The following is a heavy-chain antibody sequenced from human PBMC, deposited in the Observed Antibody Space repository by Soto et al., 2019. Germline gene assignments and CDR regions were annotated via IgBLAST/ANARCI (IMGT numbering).Heavy chain of an antibody. D-gene: IGHD4-17*01. Sequence: QVQLQESGPGLVKPSETLSLTCTVSGGSVSSGSYYWSWIRQPPGKGLEWIGYIYYSGSTNYNPSLKSRVTISVDTSKNQFSLKLSSVTAADTAVYYCARVTHRRSYGDYAGWFDPWGQGTLVTVSS. CDR1: GGSVSSGSYY. J-gene: IGHJ5*02. V-gene: IGHV4-61*01. CDR2: IYYSGST. CDR3: ARVTHRRSYGDYAGWFDP.